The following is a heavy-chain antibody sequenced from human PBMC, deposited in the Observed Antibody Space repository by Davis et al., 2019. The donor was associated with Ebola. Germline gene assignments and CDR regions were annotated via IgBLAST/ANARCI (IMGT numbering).Heavy chain of an antibody. Sequence: AASVKVSCKASGFTFTSSAMQWVRQARGQRLEWIGWIVVGSGNTNYAQMFQGRVTITRDTSASTAYMELSSLRSEDTAVYYCARGWPLVLVGATGTHAFDIWGQGTMVTVSS. J-gene: IGHJ3*02. CDR1: GFTFTSSA. V-gene: IGHV1-58*02. CDR2: IVVGSGNT. D-gene: IGHD1-26*01. CDR3: ARGWPLVLVGATGTHAFDI.